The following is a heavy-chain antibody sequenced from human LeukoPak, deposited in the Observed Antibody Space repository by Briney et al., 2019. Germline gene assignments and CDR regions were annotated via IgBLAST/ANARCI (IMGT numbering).Heavy chain of an antibody. Sequence: SETLSLTCTVSGGSISSYYWSWIRQPPGKGLEWIGYIYYSGSTNYNPSLKSRVTISVDTSKNQFSLKLSSVTAADTAVYYCARRPCSGGSCYLSYWGQGTLVTVSS. CDR3: ARRPCSGGSCYLSY. CDR2: IYYSGST. V-gene: IGHV4-59*01. CDR1: GGSISSYY. J-gene: IGHJ4*02. D-gene: IGHD2-15*01.